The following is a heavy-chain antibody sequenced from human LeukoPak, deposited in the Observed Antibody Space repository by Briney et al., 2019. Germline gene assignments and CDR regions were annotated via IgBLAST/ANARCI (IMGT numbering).Heavy chain of an antibody. V-gene: IGHV1-2*02. CDR1: GYTFTGYY. CDR2: INPNSGGT. CDR3: ARESYSSSWYVDFDY. Sequence: ASVKVSCKASGYTFTGYYMHWVRQAPGQGLEWMGWINPNSGGTNYAQKFQGRVTMTRDTSISTAYMELSRLRSDDTAVYYCARESYSSSWYVDFDYWGQGTLVTVSS. D-gene: IGHD6-13*01. J-gene: IGHJ4*02.